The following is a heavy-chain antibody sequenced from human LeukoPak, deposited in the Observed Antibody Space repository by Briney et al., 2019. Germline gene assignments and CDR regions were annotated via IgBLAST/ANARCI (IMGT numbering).Heavy chain of an antibody. V-gene: IGHV1-2*02. CDR3: ARGWRSSGWYVDWDY. CDR1: GYTFTGYY. J-gene: IGHJ4*02. CDR2: INPNSGGT. Sequence: AASVKVSCKASGYTFTGYYMHWVRQAPGQGLEWMGWINPNSGGTNYAQKFQGRVTMTRDTSISTAYMELSRLRSDDTAVYYCARGWRSSGWYVDWDYWGQGTLVTVSS. D-gene: IGHD6-19*01.